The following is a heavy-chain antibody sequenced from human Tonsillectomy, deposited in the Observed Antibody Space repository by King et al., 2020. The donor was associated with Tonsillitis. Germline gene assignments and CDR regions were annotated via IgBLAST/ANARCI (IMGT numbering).Heavy chain of an antibody. CDR3: AGRMWKELWSL. J-gene: IGHJ4*02. CDR2: IYPGDSDT. CDR1: GYRFTNFW. Sequence: VQLVQSGVEVKKPGESLKISCKGSGYRFTNFWIGWVRQMPGKGLEWMGIIYPGDSDTRYSPSFQGQVTISADKSINTAYLQWSSLKASDTAMYYCAGRMWKELWSLWGQGTLVTVSS. D-gene: IGHD5-18*01. V-gene: IGHV5-51*03.